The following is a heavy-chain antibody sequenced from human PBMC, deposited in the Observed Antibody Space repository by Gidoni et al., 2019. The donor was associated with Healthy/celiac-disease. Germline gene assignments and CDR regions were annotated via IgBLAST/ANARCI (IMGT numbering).Heavy chain of an antibody. CDR2: IIPIFGTA. CDR1: GGTFSSYA. J-gene: IGHJ5*02. CDR3: ARGPYYYDSSDNNWFDP. V-gene: IGHV1-69*01. D-gene: IGHD3-22*01. Sequence: QVQLVQSGAEVKKPGSSVKVSCKASGGTFSSYAISWVRQAPGQGLEWMGGIIPIFGTANYAQKFQGRVTITADESTSTAYMELSSLRSEDTAVYYCARGPYYYDSSDNNWFDPWGQGTLVTVSS.